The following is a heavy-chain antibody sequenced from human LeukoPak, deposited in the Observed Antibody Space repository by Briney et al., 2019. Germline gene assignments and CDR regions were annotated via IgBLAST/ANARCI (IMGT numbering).Heavy chain of an antibody. Sequence: GGSLRLSCAASGFTFSDYYMSWIRQAPGKGLEWVSNIRSSGSTIFIADSVKGRFTISRDNAKNSLYLQMNSLRAEDTAVYYCARAYYYDSSGAFDYWGQGTLVTVSS. CDR1: GFTFSDYY. V-gene: IGHV3-11*04. CDR2: IRSSGSTI. D-gene: IGHD3-22*01. J-gene: IGHJ4*02. CDR3: ARAYYYDSSGAFDY.